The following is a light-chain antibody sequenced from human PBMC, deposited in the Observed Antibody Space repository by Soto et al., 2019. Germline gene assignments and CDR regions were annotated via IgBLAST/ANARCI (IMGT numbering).Light chain of an antibody. J-gene: IGKJ1*01. CDR3: QQYDNLPSWT. CDR2: DAS. V-gene: IGKV1-33*01. CDR1: QDISNR. Sequence: DIQMTQSPSSLSASLGDRITITCQASQDISNRLNWYQQKPGTAPKLLIYDASNLQTGVPTRFSGSGSGTASTFTISSLQPEDTATYYCQQYDNLPSWTFGQGTKVEIK.